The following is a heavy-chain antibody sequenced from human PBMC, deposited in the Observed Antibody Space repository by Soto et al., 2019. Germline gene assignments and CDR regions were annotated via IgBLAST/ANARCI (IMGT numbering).Heavy chain of an antibody. CDR2: INHSGST. CDR1: GGSFSGYY. CDR3: ASGYCSSTSCSYPSYYFDY. J-gene: IGHJ4*02. Sequence: SETLSLTCAVYGGSFSGYYWSWIRQPPGKGLEWIGEINHSGSTNYNPSLKSRVTISVYTSKNQFSLKLSSVTAADTAVYYCASGYCSSTSCSYPSYYFDYWGQGTLVTVSS. D-gene: IGHD2-2*01. V-gene: IGHV4-34*01.